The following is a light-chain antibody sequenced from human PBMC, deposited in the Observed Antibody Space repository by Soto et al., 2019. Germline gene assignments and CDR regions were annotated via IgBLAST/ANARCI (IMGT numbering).Light chain of an antibody. CDR2: DAS. CDR3: QQYNTDPFT. CDR1: RSISNW. J-gene: IGKJ3*01. Sequence: DIQMTQSPSTLSASVGDRVTITCRASRSISNWLAWFQQKPGKAPKLLIYDASNLESGVPSRFSGSGSGTEFTLTISSLQPDDFGTFYCQQYNTDPFTFGPGTKVEIK. V-gene: IGKV1-5*01.